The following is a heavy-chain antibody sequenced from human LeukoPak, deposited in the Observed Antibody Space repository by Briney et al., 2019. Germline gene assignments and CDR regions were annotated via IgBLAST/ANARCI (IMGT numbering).Heavy chain of an antibody. CDR3: STYYDFWSGYADY. V-gene: IGHV4-39*07. J-gene: IGHJ4*02. CDR2: IYYSGST. Sequence: SETLSLTCTVSGGSISSSSYYWGWIRQPPGKGLEWIGSIYYSGSTYYNPSLKSRVTISVDTSKNQFSLKLSSVTAADTAVYYCSTYYDFWSGYADYWGQGTLVTVSS. CDR1: GGSISSSSYY. D-gene: IGHD3-3*01.